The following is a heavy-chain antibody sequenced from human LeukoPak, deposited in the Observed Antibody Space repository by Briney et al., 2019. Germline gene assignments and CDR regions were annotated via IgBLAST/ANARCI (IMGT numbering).Heavy chain of an antibody. CDR2: ISGSGGST. D-gene: IGHD3-22*01. J-gene: IGHJ2*01. V-gene: IGHV3-23*01. Sequence: GGSLRLSCAASGFTFSSYAMSWVRQAPGKGLEWVSAISGSGGSTYYADSVKGRFTISRDNSKNTLYQQMNSLRAEDTAVYYCAKDSTSSGHWYFDLWGRGTLVTVSS. CDR3: AKDSTSSGHWYFDL. CDR1: GFTFSSYA.